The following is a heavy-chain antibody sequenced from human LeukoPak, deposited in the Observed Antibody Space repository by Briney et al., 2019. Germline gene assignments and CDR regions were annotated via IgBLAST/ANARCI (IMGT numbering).Heavy chain of an antibody. CDR2: INYSGST. V-gene: IGHV4-39*01. CDR1: GGSVSSTTYY. J-gene: IGHJ4*02. D-gene: IGHD3/OR15-3a*01. Sequence: SETLSLTCTVSGGSVSSTTYYWSWTRQPPGKGLEWIASINYSGSTYYNPSLKSRVTISVDTSENQFSLKLSSVTAADTAVYYCARWRTARTGFDYWGQGTLVTVSS. CDR3: ARWRTARTGFDY.